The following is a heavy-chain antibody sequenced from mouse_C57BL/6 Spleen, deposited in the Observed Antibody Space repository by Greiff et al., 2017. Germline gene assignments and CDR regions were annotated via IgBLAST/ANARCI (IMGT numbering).Heavy chain of an antibody. CDR1: GYAFSSSW. D-gene: IGHD2-4*01. V-gene: IGHV1-82*01. CDR2: IYPGDGDT. Sequence: VQLQQSGPELVKPGASVKISCKASGYAFSSSWMNWVKQRPGKGLEWIGRIYPGDGDTNYNGKFKGKATLTADKSSSTAYMQLSSLTSEDSAVXFCARAYYDYSYYFDYWGQGTTLTVSS. J-gene: IGHJ2*01. CDR3: ARAYYDYSYYFDY.